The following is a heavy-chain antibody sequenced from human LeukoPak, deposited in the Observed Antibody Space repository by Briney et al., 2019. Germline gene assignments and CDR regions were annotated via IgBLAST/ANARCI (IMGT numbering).Heavy chain of an antibody. J-gene: IGHJ5*02. Sequence: SETLSLTCTVSGGSISSYYWSWIRQPPGKGLEWIGYIYYSGSTNYNPSLKSRVTISVDTSKNQFPLKLSSVTAADTAVYYCARGPYYDILTGQNYWFDPWGQGTLVTVSS. CDR2: IYYSGST. CDR3: ARGPYYDILTGQNYWFDP. D-gene: IGHD3-9*01. V-gene: IGHV4-59*01. CDR1: GGSISSYY.